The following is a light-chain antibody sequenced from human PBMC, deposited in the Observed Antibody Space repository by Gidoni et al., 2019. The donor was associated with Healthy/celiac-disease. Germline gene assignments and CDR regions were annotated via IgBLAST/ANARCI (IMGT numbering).Light chain of an antibody. CDR2: DAS. CDR1: QSVSSY. CDR3: QQRSNWPGFT. J-gene: IGKJ3*01. V-gene: IGKV3-11*01. Sequence: EIVLTQSPATLSLSPGERATLSCRASQSVSSYLAWYQQKPGQAPRLLIYDASNRATGIPARFSGSGSGTDFTLTISNLEPEDFAVYYCQQRSNWPGFTFXSXTKVXIK.